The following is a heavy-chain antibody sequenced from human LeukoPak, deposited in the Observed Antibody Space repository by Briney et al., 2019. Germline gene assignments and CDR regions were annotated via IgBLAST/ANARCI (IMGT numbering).Heavy chain of an antibody. J-gene: IGHJ5*02. Sequence: SVKVSCKASGGTFSSYAISWVRQAPGQGLEWMGGIIPIFGTANYAQKFQGRVTITADESTSTAYMELSSLRSEDTAVYYCVRVGVLLWFGELLYPNWFDPWGQGTLVTVSS. CDR1: GGTFSSYA. V-gene: IGHV1-69*01. CDR3: VRVGVLLWFGELLYPNWFDP. CDR2: IIPIFGTA. D-gene: IGHD3-10*01.